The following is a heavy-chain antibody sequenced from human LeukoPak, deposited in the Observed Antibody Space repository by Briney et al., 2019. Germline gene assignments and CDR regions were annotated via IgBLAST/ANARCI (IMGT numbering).Heavy chain of an antibody. CDR1: GGSISSSSYY. CDR2: IYYSGST. CDR3: ARARGRSRCYYGSGSCSPGKWFDP. V-gene: IGHV4-39*07. D-gene: IGHD3-10*01. J-gene: IGHJ5*02. Sequence: SETLSLTCTVSGGSISSSSYYWGWIRQPPGKGLEWIGSIYYSGSTYYNPSLKGRVTISVDTSKNQFSLKLSSVTAADTAVYYCARARGRSRCYYGSGSCSPGKWFDPWGQGTLVTVSS.